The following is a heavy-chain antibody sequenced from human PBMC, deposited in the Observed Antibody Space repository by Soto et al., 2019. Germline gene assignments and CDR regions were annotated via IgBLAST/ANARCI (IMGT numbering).Heavy chain of an antibody. CDR2: IWYDGSNK. D-gene: IGHD6-13*01. CDR3: AREISSWYFDY. CDR1: GFAFSSYG. V-gene: IGHV3-33*01. J-gene: IGHJ4*02. Sequence: GGSLRLSCAASGFAFSSYGMHWVRQAPGKGLEWVAVIWYDGSNKYYADSVKGRFTISRGNSKNTLYLQMNSLRAEDTAVYYCAREISSWYFDYWGQRTLVTVSS.